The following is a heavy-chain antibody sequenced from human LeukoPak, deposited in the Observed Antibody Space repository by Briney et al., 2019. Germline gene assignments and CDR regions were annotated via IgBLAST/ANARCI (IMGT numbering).Heavy chain of an antibody. J-gene: IGHJ3*02. CDR3: ARIYTWEPTPPEAFDI. V-gene: IGHV4-39*07. Sequence: PSETLSLTCTVSGGSISSSSYYWGWIRQPPGKGLEWIGSIYYSGSTYYNPSLKSRVTISVDTSKNQFSLKLSSVTAADTAVYYCARIYTWEPTPPEAFDIWGQGTMVTVSS. D-gene: IGHD1-26*01. CDR1: GGSISSSSYY. CDR2: IYYSGST.